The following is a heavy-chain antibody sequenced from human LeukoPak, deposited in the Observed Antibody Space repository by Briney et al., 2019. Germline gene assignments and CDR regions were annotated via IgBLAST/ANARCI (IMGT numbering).Heavy chain of an antibody. V-gene: IGHV3-23*01. J-gene: IGHJ6*02. CDR1: GFTFRSHA. CDR2: IYENGGTT. Sequence: PGGSLRLSCVGSGFTFRSHAMSWVRQAPEKGLEFVSGIYENGGTTYYADSVKGRFTISRGNSKNTLFLQMNSLRAEDTAVYYCAKNLYCGGGSCYPSALGMDVWGQGTTVTVSS. CDR3: AKNLYCGGGSCYPSALGMDV. D-gene: IGHD2-15*01.